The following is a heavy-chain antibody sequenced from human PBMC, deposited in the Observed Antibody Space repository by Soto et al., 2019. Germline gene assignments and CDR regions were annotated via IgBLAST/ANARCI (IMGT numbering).Heavy chain of an antibody. CDR1: GFTFSSYA. J-gene: IGHJ4*02. CDR3: AKLGVVIFDY. D-gene: IGHD3-3*01. Sequence: GGSVRLSCAASGFTFSSYAMSWVRQAPGKGLEWVSAISGSGGSTYYADSVKGRFTISRDNSKNTLYLQMNSLRAEDTAVYYFAKLGVVIFDYWGQGTLVTVSS. CDR2: ISGSGGST. V-gene: IGHV3-23*01.